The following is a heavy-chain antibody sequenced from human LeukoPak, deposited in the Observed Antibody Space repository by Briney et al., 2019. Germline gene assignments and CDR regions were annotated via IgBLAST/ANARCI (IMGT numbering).Heavy chain of an antibody. V-gene: IGHV2-5*02. Sequence: SGPTLVKPTETLTLTCTFSGFSLTTSGVGVGWIRQPPGKALEWLTLIYWDDEKRFSPSLKSRLTITKDTSKNQVVLTMTNMDPVDTATFYCARYLAVTGTGPFDYWGQGTLVTVSS. D-gene: IGHD6-19*01. CDR3: ARYLAVTGTGPFDY. J-gene: IGHJ4*02. CDR2: IYWDDEK. CDR1: GFSLTTSGVG.